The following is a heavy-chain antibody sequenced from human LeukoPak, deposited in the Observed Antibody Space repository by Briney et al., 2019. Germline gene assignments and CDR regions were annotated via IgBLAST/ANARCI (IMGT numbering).Heavy chain of an antibody. J-gene: IGHJ4*02. D-gene: IGHD3-10*01. CDR1: GESIISSYF. CDR2: IYNTGST. Sequence: SETLSLTCTVSGESIISSYFWSWIRPPAGKGLEWIGRIYNTGSTDFNPSLTSRVSMSVDTSKNQFSLNLISVTAADTAVYYCAKYASGSLVVWGQGTLVTVS. CDR3: AKYASGSLVV. V-gene: IGHV4-4*07.